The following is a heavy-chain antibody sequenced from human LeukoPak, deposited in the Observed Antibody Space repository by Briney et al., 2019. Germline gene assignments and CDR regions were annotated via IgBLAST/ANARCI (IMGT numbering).Heavy chain of an antibody. J-gene: IGHJ4*02. CDR3: ASCLFDYYYFDQ. V-gene: IGHV4-4*02. Sequence: SETLSLTCAVSGDSITSHNWWSWVRQSPGKGLEWIGEIYHSGTTNYSPSLKSRVTISVDKSKNQLSLRLTSVTAADTAVNFCASCLFDYYYFDQWGQGTLVTVSS. CDR1: GDSITSHNW. CDR2: IYHSGTT. D-gene: IGHD3-10*01.